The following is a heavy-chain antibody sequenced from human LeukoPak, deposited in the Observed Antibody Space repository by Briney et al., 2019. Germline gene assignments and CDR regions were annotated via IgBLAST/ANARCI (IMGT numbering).Heavy chain of an antibody. J-gene: IGHJ6*03. V-gene: IGHV3-74*01. Sequence: GGSLRLSCAVSGFTFSSYAMSWVRQAPGKGLVWVSRINSDGSSTSYADSVKGRFTISRDNAKNTLYLQMNSLRAEDTAVYYCARDRLRDTAMVMYYYYMDVWGKGTTVTISS. CDR1: GFTFSSYA. CDR2: INSDGSST. D-gene: IGHD5-18*01. CDR3: ARDRLRDTAMVMYYYYMDV.